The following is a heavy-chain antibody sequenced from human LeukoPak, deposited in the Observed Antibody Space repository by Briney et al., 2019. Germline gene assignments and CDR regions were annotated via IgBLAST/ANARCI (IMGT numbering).Heavy chain of an antibody. CDR2: ISGSGGST. D-gene: IGHD3-16*02. Sequence: PGGSLRLSCAASGFTFNTHAMNWVRQAPGKGPEWVSVISGSGGSTYYADSVKGRFTISRDNSKNTLYLQMNSLRVEDTAVYYCATPPKGYQVSGSAFDIWGQGALVTVSS. J-gene: IGHJ3*02. CDR3: ATPPKGYQVSGSAFDI. CDR1: GFTFNTHA. V-gene: IGHV3-23*01.